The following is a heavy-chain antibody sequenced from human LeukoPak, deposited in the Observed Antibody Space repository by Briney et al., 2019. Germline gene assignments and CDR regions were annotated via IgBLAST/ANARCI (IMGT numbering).Heavy chain of an antibody. CDR3: ARDPRGGLGNPLNSNFDY. CDR2: IYSGGST. J-gene: IGHJ4*02. Sequence: PGGSLRLSCAASGFTVSSNYMSWVRQAPGKGLEWVSVIYSGGSTYYADSVKGRFTISRDNSKNTLYLQMNSLRAEDTAVYYCARDPRGGLGNPLNSNFDYWGQGTLVTVSS. D-gene: IGHD4-23*01. V-gene: IGHV3-53*01. CDR1: GFTVSSNY.